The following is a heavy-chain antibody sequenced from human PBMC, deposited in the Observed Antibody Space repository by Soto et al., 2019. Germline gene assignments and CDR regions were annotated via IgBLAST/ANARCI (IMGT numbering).Heavy chain of an antibody. J-gene: IGHJ4*02. CDR3: GRLSRDGYNSPPAYFDY. V-gene: IGHV4-61*05. CDR2: IYHSGST. CDR1: GGSISSSSYY. Sequence: SETLSLTCTVSGGSISSSSYYWGWIRQPPGKGLEWIGYIYHSGSTNYNPSLKSRVTISVDTSKNQFSLKLSSVTAADTAVYYCGRLSRDGYNSPPAYFDYWGQGTLVTVSS. D-gene: IGHD5-12*01.